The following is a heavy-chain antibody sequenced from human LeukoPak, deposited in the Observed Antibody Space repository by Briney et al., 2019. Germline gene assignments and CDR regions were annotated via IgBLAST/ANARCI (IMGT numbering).Heavy chain of an antibody. CDR1: GFSLSTSGVG. V-gene: IGHV2-5*02. D-gene: IGHD3-3*01. Sequence: SGPALVTPTQTLTLTCTFSGFSLSTSGVGVGWIRQPPGKALEWLALIYWDDYKRYSPSLKSRLTITKETTNNQVVLTMTNMTAVNTGTNSCAQRPGSGDTHFPVWGQGTLVTVSS. CDR2: IYWDDYK. J-gene: IGHJ4*02. CDR3: AQRPGSGDTHFPV.